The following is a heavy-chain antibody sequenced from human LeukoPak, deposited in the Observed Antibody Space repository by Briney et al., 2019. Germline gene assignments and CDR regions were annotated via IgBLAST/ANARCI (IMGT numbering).Heavy chain of an antibody. CDR1: GYTFTSYG. CDR2: ISATNGHT. V-gene: IGHV1-18*04. CDR3: ARDEHYYGSGTYYRRASTFDI. D-gene: IGHD3-10*01. Sequence: ASVKVSCKASGYTFTSYGISWVRQAPGQGLEWMGWISATNGHTNYAQKLQGRVTMTTDTSTTTAYMELTSLTSDDTAVYYCARDEHYYGSGTYYRRASTFDIWGPGTIVTVSS. J-gene: IGHJ3*02.